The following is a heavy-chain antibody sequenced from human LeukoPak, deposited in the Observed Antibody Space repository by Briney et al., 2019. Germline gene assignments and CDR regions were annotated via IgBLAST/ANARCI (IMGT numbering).Heavy chain of an antibody. V-gene: IGHV5-51*01. D-gene: IGHD1-26*01. CDR2: IYPGDSDT. CDR3: ARTEWELLTDAFDI. Sequence: GESLKISCKGSGYSFSNYWIGWVRQMPGKGLEWMGIIYPGDSDTRYSPSFQGQVTISADKSISTAFLQWSSLKASDTAMYYCARTEWELLTDAFDIWGQGTMVTVSS. J-gene: IGHJ3*02. CDR1: GYSFSNYW.